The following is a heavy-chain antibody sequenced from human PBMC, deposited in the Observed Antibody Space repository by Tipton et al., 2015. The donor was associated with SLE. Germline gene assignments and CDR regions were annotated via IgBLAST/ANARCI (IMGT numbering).Heavy chain of an antibody. D-gene: IGHD6-19*01. CDR2: IGTAGDT. CDR1: GFTFSSYD. V-gene: IGHV3-13*04. Sequence: SLRLSCAASGFTFSSYDMHWVRQATGKGLEWVSAIGTAGDTYYPGSVKGRFTISRENAKNSLYLQMNSLRAEDTAVYYCAKASSGSGWPSPFDYWGQGTLVTVSS. J-gene: IGHJ4*02. CDR3: AKASSGSGWPSPFDY.